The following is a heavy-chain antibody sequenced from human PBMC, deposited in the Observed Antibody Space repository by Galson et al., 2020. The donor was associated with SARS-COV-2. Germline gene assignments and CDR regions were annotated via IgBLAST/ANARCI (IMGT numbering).Heavy chain of an antibody. V-gene: IGHV4-34*01. CDR1: GGSFSGYY. J-gene: IGHJ5*02. Sequence: SETLSLTCAVYGGSFSGYYWSWIRQPPGKGQEWIGEINHSGSTNYNPSLKSRVTISVDTSKNQFSLKLSSVTAADTAVYYCARGRYSSSWYGSRNWFDPWGQGTLVTVSS. CDR2: INHSGST. D-gene: IGHD6-13*01. CDR3: ARGRYSSSWYGSRNWFDP.